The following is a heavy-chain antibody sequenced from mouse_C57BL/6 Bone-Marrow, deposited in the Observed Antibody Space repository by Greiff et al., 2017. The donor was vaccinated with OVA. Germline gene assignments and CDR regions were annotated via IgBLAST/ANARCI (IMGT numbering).Heavy chain of an antibody. Sequence: QVQLKQPGAELVKPGASVKLSCKASGYTFTSYWMHWVKQRPGQGLEWIGMIHPNSGSTNYNEKFKSKATLTVDKSSSTAYMQLSSLTSEDSAGYYCAGFYDCYYPGFAYWGQGTLVTVSA. CDR3: AGFYDCYYPGFAY. CDR2: IHPNSGST. J-gene: IGHJ3*01. D-gene: IGHD2-3*01. V-gene: IGHV1-64*01. CDR1: GYTFTSYW.